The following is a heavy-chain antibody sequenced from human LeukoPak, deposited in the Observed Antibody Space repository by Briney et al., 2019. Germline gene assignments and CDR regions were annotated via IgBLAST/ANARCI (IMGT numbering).Heavy chain of an antibody. CDR2: INPSGGST. CDR1: GYTFTSYY. J-gene: IGHJ4*02. V-gene: IGHV1-46*01. D-gene: IGHD2-2*01. CDR3: ARDDSSTPRGGDFDY. Sequence: ASVKVSCKASGYTFTSYYMHWVRQAPGQGLEWMGIINPSGGSTSYAQKFQGRVTMTRDTSTSTVYMELSSLRSEDTAVYYCARDDSSTPRGGDFDYWGQGTLVTVSS.